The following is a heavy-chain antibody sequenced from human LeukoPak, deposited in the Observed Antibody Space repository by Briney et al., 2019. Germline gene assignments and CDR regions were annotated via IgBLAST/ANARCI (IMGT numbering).Heavy chain of an antibody. CDR3: ARAPWLGEGDAFDI. CDR1: GFTFSSYS. D-gene: IGHD3-10*01. CDR2: ISSSSSYI. Sequence: GGSLRLSCAASGFTFSSYSMNWVRQAPGKGLEWVSSISSSSSYIYYADSVKGRFTISRDNAKNSLYLQMNSLRAEDTAVYYCARAPWLGEGDAFDIWGQGTMVTVSS. V-gene: IGHV3-21*01. J-gene: IGHJ3*02.